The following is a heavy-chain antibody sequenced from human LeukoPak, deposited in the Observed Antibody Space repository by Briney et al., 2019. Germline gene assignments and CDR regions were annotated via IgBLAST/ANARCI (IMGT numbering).Heavy chain of an antibody. V-gene: IGHV3-33*01. Sequence: GRSLRLSCAASGFTFSSYGMHWVRQAPGKGLEWVAVIWYDGSNKYYADSVKGRFTISRDNSKNTLYLQMNSLRAEDTAVYYCARELAAAASLYGMDVWGQGTTVTVPS. D-gene: IGHD6-13*01. CDR3: ARELAAAASLYGMDV. CDR1: GFTFSSYG. CDR2: IWYDGSNK. J-gene: IGHJ6*02.